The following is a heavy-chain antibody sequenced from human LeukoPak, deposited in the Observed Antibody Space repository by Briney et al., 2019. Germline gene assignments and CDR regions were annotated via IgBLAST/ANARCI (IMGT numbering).Heavy chain of an antibody. Sequence: SETLSLTCAVYGGSFSGYYWSWIRQPPGKGLEWIGEINHSGSTNYNPSLKSRVTISVDTSKNQFSLKLSSVTAADTAVYYCARGDDFWSGYFVRVAFDIWRQGTMVTVSS. CDR2: INHSGST. CDR3: ARGDDFWSGYFVRVAFDI. CDR1: GGSFSGYY. J-gene: IGHJ3*02. V-gene: IGHV4-34*01. D-gene: IGHD3-3*01.